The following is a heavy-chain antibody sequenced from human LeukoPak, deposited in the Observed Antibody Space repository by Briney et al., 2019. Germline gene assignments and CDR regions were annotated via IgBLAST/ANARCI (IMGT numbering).Heavy chain of an antibody. CDR1: GGSISSYY. CDR2: IYYSGST. Sequence: SETLSLTCTVSGGSISSYYWSWIRQPPGKGLEWIGYIYYSGSTNYNPSLKSRVTISVDTSKNQFTLKLSSVTAADTAVYYCARGRYGWLPFDYWGQGTLVTVSS. V-gene: IGHV4-59*01. J-gene: IGHJ4*02. CDR3: ARGRYGWLPFDY. D-gene: IGHD3-16*01.